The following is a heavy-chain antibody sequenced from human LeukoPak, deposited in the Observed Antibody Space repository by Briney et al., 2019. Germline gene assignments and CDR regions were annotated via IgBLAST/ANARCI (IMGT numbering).Heavy chain of an antibody. CDR3: ATQYSGWSAFDY. CDR2: IRYDGSHI. J-gene: IGHJ4*02. D-gene: IGHD5-12*01. CDR1: GFTFSNYG. V-gene: IGHV3-30*02. Sequence: AGGSLRLSCAASGFTFSNYGMHWLRQAPGRGLEWVALIRYDGSHISYADSVKGRFTISRDNSKNTLYLQLNSLRTEDTAVYYCATQYSGWSAFDYWGQGTLVTVSS.